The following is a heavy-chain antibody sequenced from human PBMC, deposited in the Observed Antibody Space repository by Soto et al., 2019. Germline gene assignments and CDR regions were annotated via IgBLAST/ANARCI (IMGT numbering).Heavy chain of an antibody. CDR1: GASISSGTYY. V-gene: IGHV4-39*01. J-gene: IGHJ4*02. CDR2: IYYSGRT. D-gene: IGHD6-6*01. Sequence: SETLSLTCTVSGASISSGTYYWAWVRQPPGKGLEWIGSIYYSGRTYFNPSLKSRVTMSVDTSKNQFSLRLSSVTAADTAVYYCARNRVAALHFDYWGRGTLVTVSS. CDR3: ARNRVAALHFDY.